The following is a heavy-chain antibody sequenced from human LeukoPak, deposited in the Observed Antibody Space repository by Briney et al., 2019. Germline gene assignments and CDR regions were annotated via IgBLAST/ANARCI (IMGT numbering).Heavy chain of an antibody. Sequence: AGGSLRLSCAASGFTFSGSALHWVRQASGKGLEWVGRIRSTANGYATAYAASVKGRFTISRDDSKNTLYLQMNSLKTEDTAVYYCTTDGVGVEGATYDNWGQGTLVSVSS. D-gene: IGHD1-26*01. V-gene: IGHV3-73*01. J-gene: IGHJ4*02. CDR3: TTDGVGVEGATYDN. CDR2: IRSTANGYAT. CDR1: GFTFSGSA.